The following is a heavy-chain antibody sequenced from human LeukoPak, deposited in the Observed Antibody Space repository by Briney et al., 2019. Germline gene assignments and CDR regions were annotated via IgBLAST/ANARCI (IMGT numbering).Heavy chain of an antibody. CDR3: ARDGSSSWYKGIYGMDV. CDR1: GGSISSYY. V-gene: IGHV4-59*01. D-gene: IGHD6-13*01. Sequence: SETLSLTCTVSGGSISSYYWSWIRQPPGKGLEWIGYIYYSGSTNYNPSLKSRVTISVDTSKNQFSLKLSSVTAADTAVYYCARDGSSSWYKGIYGMDVWGQGTSVTVSS. CDR2: IYYSGST. J-gene: IGHJ6*02.